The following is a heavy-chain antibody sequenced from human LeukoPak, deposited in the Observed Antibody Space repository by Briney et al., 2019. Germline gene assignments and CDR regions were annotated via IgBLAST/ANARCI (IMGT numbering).Heavy chain of an antibody. V-gene: IGHV4-39*01. CDR2: IYYSGST. Sequence: SETLSLTCTVSGGSIRSSYYYWGWIRQPPGKGLEWIGSIYYSGSTYYNPSLKSRLTISVDTSKNQFSLKLNSVTAADTAVYYCARQDLSWYYFDYWGQGTLVTVSS. J-gene: IGHJ4*02. CDR3: ARQDLSWYYFDY. CDR1: GGSIRSSYYY.